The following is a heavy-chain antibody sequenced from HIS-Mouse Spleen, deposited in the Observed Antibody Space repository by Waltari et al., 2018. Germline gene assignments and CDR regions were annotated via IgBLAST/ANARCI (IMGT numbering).Heavy chain of an antibody. CDR1: GFTFSSYG. D-gene: IGHD7-27*01. J-gene: IGHJ5*02. CDR3: AKEAVGRTGVRGWFDP. CDR2: IWYDGSNK. Sequence: QVQLVESGGGVVQPGRSLRLSCAASGFTFSSYGMHWVRQAPGKGLEWVAVIWYDGSNKYYADSVKGRFTISRDNSKNTLYLQMNSLRAEDTAVYYCAKEAVGRTGVRGWFDPWGQGTLVTVSS. V-gene: IGHV3-33*06.